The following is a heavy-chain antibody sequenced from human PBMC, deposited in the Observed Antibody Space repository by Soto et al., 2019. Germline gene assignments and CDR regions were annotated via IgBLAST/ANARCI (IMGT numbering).Heavy chain of an antibody. CDR2: ISSSSTYI. Sequence: PGGSLRLSCAASGFTFSDFSMTWVRQAPGKGLEWVSSISSSSTYIYYADSLRGRFTISRDNAKNSLFLQMSSLRAEDTAVYYCARLSRVRYIGYWGQGTLVTVSS. V-gene: IGHV3-21*01. J-gene: IGHJ4*02. CDR3: ARLSRVRYIGY. D-gene: IGHD3-16*02. CDR1: GFTFSDFS.